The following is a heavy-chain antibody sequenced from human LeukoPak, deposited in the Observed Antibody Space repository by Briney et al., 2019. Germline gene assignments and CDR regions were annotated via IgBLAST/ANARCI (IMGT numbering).Heavy chain of an antibody. V-gene: IGHV3-64*01. CDR3: ARDRGYPTGRDHAFDI. D-gene: IGHD2-15*01. J-gene: IGHJ3*02. CDR1: GFTFRSFA. Sequence: GGSLRLSCAASGFTFRSFAMHWVRPAPGRGLEYVSAISSNGDNTYYVNSVMGRFTISRDNSKNTLYLQMASLRTEDMAVFYCARDRGYPTGRDHAFDIWGQGTMVTVSS. CDR2: ISSNGDNT.